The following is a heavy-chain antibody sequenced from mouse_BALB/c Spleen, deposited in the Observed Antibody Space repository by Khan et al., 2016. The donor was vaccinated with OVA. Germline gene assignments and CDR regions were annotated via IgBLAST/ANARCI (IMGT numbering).Heavy chain of an antibody. CDR3: ARNSYRYDFTY. CDR2: IWSGGNT. V-gene: IGHV2-4-1*01. D-gene: IGHD2-14*01. J-gene: IGHJ3*01. Sequence: QVQLKESGPGLVQPSLSLSITCTVSGFSLTTYGVHWVRQSPGKGLEWLGLIWSGGNTDYNAAFISRLSISKDNSKSQAFFKMNSLQADDTAIYXGARNSYRYDFTYWGQGTLVTVSA. CDR1: GFSLTTYG.